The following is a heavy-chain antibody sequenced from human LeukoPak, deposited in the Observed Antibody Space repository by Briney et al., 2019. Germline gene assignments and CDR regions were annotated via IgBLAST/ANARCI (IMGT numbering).Heavy chain of an antibody. J-gene: IGHJ4*02. V-gene: IGHV3-30-3*01. CDR2: ISYDGSNE. Sequence: HPGGSLRLSCAASGFTFSYYTMHWVRQAPGKGLEWVAVISYDGSNEYYADSVKGRFTISRDNAKNSLYLQMNSLRAEDTAAYYCAKDLYRFTYWGQGTLVTVSS. CDR1: GFTFSYYT. D-gene: IGHD2-15*01. CDR3: AKDLYRFTY.